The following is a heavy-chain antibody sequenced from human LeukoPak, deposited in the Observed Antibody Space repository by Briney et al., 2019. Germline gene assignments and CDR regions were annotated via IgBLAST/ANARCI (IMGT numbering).Heavy chain of an antibody. V-gene: IGHV3-33*06. CDR2: IWYDGSNK. D-gene: IGHD3-22*01. Sequence: GRSLRLSCAASGFTFSSYGVHWVRQAPGKGLEWVAVIWYDGSNKYYADSVKGRFTISRDNSKNTLYLQMNSLRAEDTAVYYCAKDQHYDSSGYNHAFDYWGQGTLVTVSS. CDR3: AKDQHYDSSGYNHAFDY. J-gene: IGHJ4*02. CDR1: GFTFSSYG.